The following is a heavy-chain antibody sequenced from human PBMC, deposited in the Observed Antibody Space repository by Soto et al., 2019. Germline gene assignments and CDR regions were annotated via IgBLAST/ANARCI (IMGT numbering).Heavy chain of an antibody. J-gene: IGHJ4*02. CDR1: GFTFSSYG. Sequence: GGSLRLSCAASGFTFSSYGMHWVRQAPGKGLEWVAVISYDGSNKYYADSVKGRFTISRDNSKNTLYLQMNSLRAEDTAVYYCARDYSSSSRLCDYWGQGTLVTVSS. D-gene: IGHD6-6*01. CDR2: ISYDGSNK. V-gene: IGHV3-30*03. CDR3: ARDYSSSSRLCDY.